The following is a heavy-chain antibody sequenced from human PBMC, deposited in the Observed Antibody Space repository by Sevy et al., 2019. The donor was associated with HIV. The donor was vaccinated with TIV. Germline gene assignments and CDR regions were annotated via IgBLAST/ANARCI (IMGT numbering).Heavy chain of an antibody. J-gene: IGHJ6*02. D-gene: IGHD3-9*01. CDR3: AKDFTGYNGMDV. CDR1: GFTFSTYW. CDR2: ISYHGRDK. Sequence: GGSLRLSCAASGFTFSTYWMSWVRQAPGKGLEWVAVISYHGRDKFYAESVKGRSTISRDNSKNMLYLQMNSLRAEDTAVYYCAKDFTGYNGMDVWGQGTMVTVSS. V-gene: IGHV3-30*18.